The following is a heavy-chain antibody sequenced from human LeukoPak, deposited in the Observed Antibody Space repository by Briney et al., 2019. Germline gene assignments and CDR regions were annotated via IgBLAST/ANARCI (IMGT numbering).Heavy chain of an antibody. J-gene: IGHJ4*02. CDR1: GFTFSSYV. CDR2: IGNSGDNT. V-gene: IGHV3-23*01. Sequence: GGSLRLSCAASGFTFSSYVMSWVRQAPGKGLEWVSAIGNSGDNTYYADSVKGRFTISRDNSKNTLYLQMNSLRAEDTAVYYCARNYYDSSGLDYWGQGTLVTVSS. D-gene: IGHD3-22*01. CDR3: ARNYYDSSGLDY.